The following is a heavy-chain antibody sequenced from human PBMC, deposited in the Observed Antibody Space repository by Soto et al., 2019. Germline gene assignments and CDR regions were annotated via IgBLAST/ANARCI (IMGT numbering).Heavy chain of an antibody. CDR1: GGSIGSFY. V-gene: IGHV4-59*03. J-gene: IGHJ5*02. D-gene: IGHD6-13*01. CDR2: IYYSGST. CDR3: AKSGAAAGTGYYWFDP. Sequence: SEPLSITCTVSGGSIGSFYWSWIRQPPGKGLEWIGYIYYSGSTNYNPSLKSRVTISVDTSKNQFSLNLISVTAADTAVYYCAKSGAAAGTGYYWFDPWGEVTLVTVPS.